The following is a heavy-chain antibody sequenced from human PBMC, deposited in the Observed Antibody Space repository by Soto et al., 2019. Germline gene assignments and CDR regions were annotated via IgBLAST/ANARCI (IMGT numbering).Heavy chain of an antibody. J-gene: IGHJ6*02. Sequence: KTSETLSLTCRASGGSMRGYSWSWIRQTPGEGLEWIGYVSHSGRTDYSPSLKNRVTISLDMSKNHFALHVNSVDPADTAVYYCARVAMENYHDMWSGSTSSALDVWGQGTKVTVYS. CDR1: GGSMRGYS. V-gene: IGHV4-59*13. CDR3: ARVAMENYHDMWSGSTSSALDV. CDR2: VSHSGRT. D-gene: IGHD3-3*01.